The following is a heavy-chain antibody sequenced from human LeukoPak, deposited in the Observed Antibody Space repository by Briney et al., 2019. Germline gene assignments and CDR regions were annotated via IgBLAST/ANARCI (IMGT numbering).Heavy chain of an antibody. D-gene: IGHD1-26*01. CDR2: ISAYNGNT. Sequence: GASVKVSCKASGYTFTSYGISWVRQAPGQGLEWMGWISAYNGNTNYAQKLQGRVTMTTDTSTSTAYMELRSLRSDDTAVYYCARDYIHPYYELVGAPHGYWGQGTLVTVSS. J-gene: IGHJ4*02. V-gene: IGHV1-18*01. CDR1: GYTFTSYG. CDR3: ARDYIHPYYELVGAPHGY.